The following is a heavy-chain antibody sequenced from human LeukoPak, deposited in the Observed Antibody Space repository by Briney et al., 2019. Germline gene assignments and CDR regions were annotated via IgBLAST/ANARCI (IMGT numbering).Heavy chain of an antibody. D-gene: IGHD6-6*01. V-gene: IGHV3-48*01. J-gene: IGHJ3*02. CDR2: ITSSSSAK. CDR1: GFTFSTSG. CDR3: VRDQGSWSIAAHLDTFDM. Sequence: GGSLRLSCAASGFTFSTSGMNWVRQAPGKGLEWVSYITSSSSAKYYAASVRGRFTISRDNAKNSLYLQMNSLTAEDTAVYFCVRDQGSWSIAAHLDTFDMWGQGTMVTVSS.